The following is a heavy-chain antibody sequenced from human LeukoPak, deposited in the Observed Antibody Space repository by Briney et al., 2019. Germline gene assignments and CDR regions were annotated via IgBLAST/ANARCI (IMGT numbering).Heavy chain of an antibody. Sequence: ASVKVSCKASGYTFTSYDINWVRQATGQGLEWMGWMNPNNGNTGYAQKFQGRVTMTSNTSISTAHMELRTLRSEDTALYYCAKSHGDYGLLDCWGRRTPVTVSS. D-gene: IGHD4-17*01. V-gene: IGHV1-8*01. CDR1: GYTFTSYD. CDR3: AKSHGDYGLLDC. J-gene: IGHJ4*02. CDR2: MNPNNGNT.